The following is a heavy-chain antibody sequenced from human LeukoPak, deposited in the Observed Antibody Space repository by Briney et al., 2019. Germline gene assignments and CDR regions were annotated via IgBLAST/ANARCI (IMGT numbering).Heavy chain of an antibody. CDR2: IIPIFGTA. CDR1: GGTFSSYA. Sequence: SVKVSCKASGGTFSSYAISWVRQAPGQGLEWMGGIIPIFGTANYAQKFQGRVTITADESTSAAYMELSSLRSEDTAVYYCARGPYFEGATARFYYYYYMDVWGKGTTVTISS. J-gene: IGHJ6*03. D-gene: IGHD1-26*01. V-gene: IGHV1-69*13. CDR3: ARGPYFEGATARFYYYYYMDV.